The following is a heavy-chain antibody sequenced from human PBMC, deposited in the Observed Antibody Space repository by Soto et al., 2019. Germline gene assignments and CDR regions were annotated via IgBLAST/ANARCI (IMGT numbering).Heavy chain of an antibody. V-gene: IGHV3-30-3*01. D-gene: IGHD4-17*01. Sequence: QVQLVESGGGVVQPGRSLRLSCAASGFPFSSFAMHWVRQAPGKGLEWVAVISYDGSNKYYADSVKGRFTISRDNSKNTLYLQMNSLRAEDTAVYYCAREDGDYVLSPLFDPWGQGTLVTVSS. J-gene: IGHJ5*02. CDR1: GFPFSSFA. CDR2: ISYDGSNK. CDR3: AREDGDYVLSPLFDP.